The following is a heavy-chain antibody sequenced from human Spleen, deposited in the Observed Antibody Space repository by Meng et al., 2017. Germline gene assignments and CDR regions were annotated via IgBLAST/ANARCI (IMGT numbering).Heavy chain of an antibody. D-gene: IGHD3-10*01. CDR2: IIPIFGTA. CDR3: ARDFGYYGSGSYDAFDI. Sequence: SVKVSCKASGGTFSSYAISWVRQAPGQGLEWMGGIIPIFGTANYAQKFQGRVTITTDESTSTAYMELSILRSEDTAVYYCARDFGYYGSGSYDAFDIWGQGTMVTVSS. V-gene: IGHV1-69*05. J-gene: IGHJ3*02. CDR1: GGTFSSYA.